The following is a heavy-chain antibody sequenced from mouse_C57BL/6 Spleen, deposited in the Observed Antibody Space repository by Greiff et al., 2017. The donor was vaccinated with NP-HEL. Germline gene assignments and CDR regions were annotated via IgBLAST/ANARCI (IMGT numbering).Heavy chain of an antibody. J-gene: IGHJ1*03. CDR3: AREKRSYWYFDV. CDR2: LSYSGST. Sequence: EVMLVESGPGMVKPSQSLSLTCTVTGYSITSGYDWHWIRHFPGNKLEWMGYLSYSGSTHYNPSLKSRISITHDTSKNHFFLKLNSVTTEDTATYYCAREKRSYWYFDVWGTGTTVTVSS. V-gene: IGHV3-1*01. CDR1: GYSITSGYD.